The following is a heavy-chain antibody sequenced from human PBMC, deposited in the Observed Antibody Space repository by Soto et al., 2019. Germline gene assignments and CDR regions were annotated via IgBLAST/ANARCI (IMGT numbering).Heavy chain of an antibody. CDR2: ISGSGGST. V-gene: IGHV3-23*01. CDR1: GFTFGSYA. J-gene: IGHJ4*02. D-gene: IGHD6-19*01. Sequence: GGSMRLSCTTCGFTFGSYAMKWVPQAPGKGLEWVSVISGSGGSTYYADSVKGRFTISRDNSKNTLYLQMNSLRAEDTAVYYCASRTSGWYFDNWCQEALVTISS. CDR3: ASRTSGWYFDN.